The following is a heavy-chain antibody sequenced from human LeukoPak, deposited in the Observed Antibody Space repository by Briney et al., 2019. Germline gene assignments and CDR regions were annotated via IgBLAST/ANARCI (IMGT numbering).Heavy chain of an antibody. CDR2: ISSRGSTI. V-gene: IGHV3-48*03. CDR1: GFTFSSYE. Sequence: GGSLRLSCAASGFTFSSYEMNWVRQAPGKGLEWVSYISSRGSTIYYADSVKGRFTISRDNAKNSLYLQMNSLRAEDTAVYYCARDRVVDTAMAHFDYWGQGTLVTVSS. CDR3: ARDRVVDTAMAHFDY. D-gene: IGHD5-18*01. J-gene: IGHJ4*02.